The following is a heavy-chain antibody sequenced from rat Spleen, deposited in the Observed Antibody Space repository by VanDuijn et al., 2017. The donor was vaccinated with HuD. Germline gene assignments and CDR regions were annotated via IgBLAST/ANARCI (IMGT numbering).Heavy chain of an antibody. V-gene: IGHV2-6*01. J-gene: IGHJ2*01. Sequence: QVQLKESGPGLVQPSQTLSLTCTVSGFSLTSYTVSWVRQPPGKGLEWIAAISSGGSTYYNSALKSRLSISRDTSKSQVFLKMNSLQTEDTAMYFCASSTYWGQGVMVTVSS. CDR2: ISSGGST. D-gene: IGHD1-2*01. CDR1: GFSLTSYT. CDR3: ASSTY.